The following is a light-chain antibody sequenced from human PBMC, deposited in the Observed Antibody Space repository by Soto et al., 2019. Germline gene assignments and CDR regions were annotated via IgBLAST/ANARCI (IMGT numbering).Light chain of an antibody. V-gene: IGLV2-14*01. J-gene: IGLJ1*01. Sequence: LAQPASVSGSPGQSITISCTGTSSDVGLYDYVSWYQQHPGKAPQLMIYAVSNRPSGVSNRFSASKSGNTASLFISGLQAEDEADYYCSSYTSDSSYVFGSGTKVTV. CDR1: SSDVGLYDY. CDR3: SSYTSDSSYV. CDR2: AVS.